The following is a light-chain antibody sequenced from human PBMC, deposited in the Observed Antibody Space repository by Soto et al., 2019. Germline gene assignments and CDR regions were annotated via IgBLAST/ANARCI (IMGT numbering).Light chain of an antibody. V-gene: IGKV3-15*01. J-gene: IGKJ1*01. CDR1: QSVSSK. Sequence: EIVMTQSPATLSVSPGERATLSCRASQSVSSKLAWYQQKPGQAPRLLVCGASTRATGIPARFSGRGSGTKFTVSISSVQSEDFAVYYCQQYNNWPLTFGQGTKVEIK. CDR2: GAS. CDR3: QQYNNWPLT.